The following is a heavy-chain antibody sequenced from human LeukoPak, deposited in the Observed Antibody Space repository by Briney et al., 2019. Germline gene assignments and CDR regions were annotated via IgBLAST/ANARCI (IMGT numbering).Heavy chain of an antibody. D-gene: IGHD3-22*01. V-gene: IGHV1-2*02. CDR2: INPNSGGT. Sequence: ASVTVSCKASGCTFTGYYMHWVRQAPGQGLEWMGWINPNSGGTNYAQKFQGRVTMTRDTSISTAYMELSRLRSDDTAVYYCAREYYDRKPGTFDYWGQGTLVTVSS. CDR3: AREYYDRKPGTFDY. CDR1: GCTFTGYY. J-gene: IGHJ4*02.